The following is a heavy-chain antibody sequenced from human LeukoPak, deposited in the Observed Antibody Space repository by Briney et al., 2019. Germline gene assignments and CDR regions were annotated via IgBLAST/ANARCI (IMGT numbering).Heavy chain of an antibody. V-gene: IGHV4-30-4*01. D-gene: IGHD6-6*01. CDR3: AREARNTYFDL. CDR2: IYYSGTT. CDR1: GGSISSGDYY. Sequence: SETLSLTCTVSGGSISSGDYYWSWIRQPPGKGLEWIGYIYYSGTTYYNPSLKSRVTISVDTSKNQFSLKLSSVTAADTAVYYCAREARNTYFDLWGRGTLVTVSS. J-gene: IGHJ2*01.